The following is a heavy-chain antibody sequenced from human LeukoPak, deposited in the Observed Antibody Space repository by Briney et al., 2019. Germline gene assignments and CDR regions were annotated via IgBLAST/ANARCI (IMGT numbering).Heavy chain of an antibody. J-gene: IGHJ6*03. CDR1: GFTFSSYS. V-gene: IGHV3-21*01. D-gene: IGHD2-2*01. CDR3: AREPPDCSSTSCQPYYYYYYMDV. Sequence: PGGSLRLPCAASGFTFSSYSMNWVRQAPGKGLEWVSSISSSSSYIYYADSVKGRFTISRDNAKNSLYLQMNSLRAEDTAVYYCAREPPDCSSTSCQPYYYYYYMDVWGKGTTVTVSS. CDR2: ISSSSSYI.